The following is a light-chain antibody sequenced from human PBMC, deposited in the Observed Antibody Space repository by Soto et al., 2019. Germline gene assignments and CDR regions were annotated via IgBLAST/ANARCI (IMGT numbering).Light chain of an antibody. CDR1: NIGSKS. Sequence: SYELTQSPSVSVAPGQTVSITCGGYNIGSKSVHWYQQKPGQAPVLVVYDDSDRRSGIPERFSGSNSGNTATLTITRVEAGDEADYHCLVWDSRSEHYDFGTGTKVTVL. J-gene: IGLJ1*01. CDR3: LVWDSRSEHYD. V-gene: IGLV3-21*02. CDR2: DDS.